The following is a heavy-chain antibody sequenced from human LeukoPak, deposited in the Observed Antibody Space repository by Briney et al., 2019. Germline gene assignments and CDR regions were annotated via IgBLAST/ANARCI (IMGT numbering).Heavy chain of an antibody. CDR1: GFTFSHFG. D-gene: IGHD2-15*01. CDR2: IRYDGTNR. J-gene: IGHJ1*01. CDR3: VKVIYCNGDSCYGEYFQH. V-gene: IGHV3-30*02. Sequence: GGSLRLSCAASGFTFSHFGMHWVRQAPGKGLEWVAFIRYDGTNRYYADLGKGRFTISRDSSKNTLYLRMNSLRAEDTAVYYCVKVIYCNGDSCYGEYFQHWGQGTLVTVSS.